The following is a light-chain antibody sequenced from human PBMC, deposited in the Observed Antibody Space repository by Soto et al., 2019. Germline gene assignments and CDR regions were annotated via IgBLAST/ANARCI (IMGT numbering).Light chain of an antibody. V-gene: IGKV3-20*01. Sequence: EIVLTQSPGTVSLSPGERATLSCMASQSVSSSYLAWYQQKPGQAPRLLIYGTSTRATGIPDRFSGSGSGTDFTLTISRLEPEDFAVYYCQCYGSSPLFTFGPGTKVDIK. CDR1: QSVSSSY. J-gene: IGKJ3*01. CDR2: GTS. CDR3: QCYGSSPLFT.